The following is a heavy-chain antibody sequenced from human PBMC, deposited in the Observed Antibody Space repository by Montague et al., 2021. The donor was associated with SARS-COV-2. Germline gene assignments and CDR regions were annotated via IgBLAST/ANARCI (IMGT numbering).Heavy chain of an antibody. J-gene: IGHJ3*02. CDR1: GASIRSSDHY. CDR2: IYYTGSR. Sequence: SETLSLTCTVSGASIRSSDHYWGWIRQPPGKGLEWIGSIYYTGSRYYTPSLTSRLTISVDTSKNQFSLKLSSVTAADTAVYYCARVQGITMIVVVIGAFDIWGQGTMVTVSS. CDR3: ARVQGITMIVVVIGAFDI. V-gene: IGHV4-39*07. D-gene: IGHD3-22*01.